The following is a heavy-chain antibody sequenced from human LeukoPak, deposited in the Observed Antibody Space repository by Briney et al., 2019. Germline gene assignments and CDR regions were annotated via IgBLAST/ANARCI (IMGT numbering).Heavy chain of an antibody. J-gene: IGHJ4*02. CDR1: GGTFSSYA. Sequence: SVKVSCKASGGTFSSYAISWVRQAPGQGLEWMGRIIPILGIANYAQKFQGRATITADKSTSTAYMELSSLRSEDTAVYYCARVKNVDIVATANFDYWGQGTLVTVSS. CDR3: ARVKNVDIVATANFDY. D-gene: IGHD5-12*01. V-gene: IGHV1-69*04. CDR2: IIPILGIA.